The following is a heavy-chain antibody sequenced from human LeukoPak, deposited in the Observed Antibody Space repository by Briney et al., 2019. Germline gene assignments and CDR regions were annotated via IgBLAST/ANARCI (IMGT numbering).Heavy chain of an antibody. CDR1: GGFISNYY. CDR2: IYTSGST. CDR3: AREDSGSYYNFYYFYMDV. J-gene: IGHJ6*03. D-gene: IGHD3-10*01. Sequence: SETLSLTCTVSGGFISNYYWSWIRQPAGKGLEWIGRIYTSGSTNYNSSLKSRVTISVDTSKNQFSLKLSSVTAADTAVYYCAREDSGSYYNFYYFYMDVWGKGTTVTISS. V-gene: IGHV4-4*07.